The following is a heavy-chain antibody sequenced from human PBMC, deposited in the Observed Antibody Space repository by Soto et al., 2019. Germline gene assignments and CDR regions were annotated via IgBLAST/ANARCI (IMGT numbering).Heavy chain of an antibody. CDR2: VYDSGSS. V-gene: IGHV4-4*07. CDR3: ARGVAETDFYTRANWFNL. CDR1: GGSISSFY. D-gene: IGHD6-19*01. J-gene: IGHJ5*02. Sequence: QMVLQESGPGLVKPSETLSLTCNVSGGSISSFYWTWIRQPAGGRLEWLGRVYDSGSSNYNPALKTRITRSLHRSRSQCSLRLYPVTAADTAVYYCARGVAETDFYTRANWFNLWGQGILVTVSS.